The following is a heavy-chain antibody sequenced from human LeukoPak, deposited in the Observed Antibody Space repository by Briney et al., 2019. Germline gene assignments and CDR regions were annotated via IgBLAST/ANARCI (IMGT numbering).Heavy chain of an antibody. D-gene: IGHD5-12*01. CDR3: ARGYAGEYFQH. CDR2: IIPIFGTA. V-gene: IGHV1-69*13. Sequence: ASVKVSCKASGYTFTGYYMHWVRQAPGQGLEWMGGIIPIFGTANYAQKFQGRVTITADESTSTAYMELSSLRSEDTAVYYCARGYAGEYFQHWGQGTLVTVSS. J-gene: IGHJ1*01. CDR1: GYTFTGYY.